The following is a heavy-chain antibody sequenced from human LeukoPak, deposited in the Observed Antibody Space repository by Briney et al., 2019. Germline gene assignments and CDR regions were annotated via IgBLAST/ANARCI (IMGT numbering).Heavy chain of an antibody. CDR3: ARSGFYYYYMDV. D-gene: IGHD7-27*01. CDR2: TNPNSGGT. CDR1: GYTFTGYY. J-gene: IGHJ6*03. V-gene: IGHV1-2*02. Sequence: ASVKVSCKASGYTFTGYYMHWVRQAPGQGLEWMGWTNPNSGGTNYAQKFQGRVTMTRDTSISTAYMELSRLRSDDTAVYYCARSGFYYYYMDVWGKGTTVTVSS.